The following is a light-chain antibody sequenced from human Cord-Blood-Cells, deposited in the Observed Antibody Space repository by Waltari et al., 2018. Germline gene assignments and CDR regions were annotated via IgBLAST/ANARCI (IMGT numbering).Light chain of an antibody. J-gene: IGKJ2*01. CDR1: QSLLHSYGQTY. CDR2: EVS. CDR3: MQGIHLPHT. V-gene: IGKV2-29*02. Sequence: DFVMTQTPFSLSVTPGQPAFISCTSSQSLLHSYGQTYLYWYLQKPGQSPQLRIDEVSSRFYGVPERFSGSGSGTDFTLKISRVEGEDVGVYYCMQGIHLPHTFGQGTKLEIK.